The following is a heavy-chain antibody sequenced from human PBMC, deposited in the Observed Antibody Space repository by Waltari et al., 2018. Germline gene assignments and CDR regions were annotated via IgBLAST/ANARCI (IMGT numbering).Heavy chain of an antibody. CDR3: ATDVLAAADVTFFDH. CDR1: GASPGVYS. V-gene: IGHV4-59*01. Sequence: VQLQESGPGLVKTSGTLSLTCSFTGASPGVYSWSWLRQSPGTGLEWIGYIYYNGETTYNPSLKGRVTISQDTSKRQFSLTLNSVTAADTAVYYCATDVLAAADVTFFDHWGQGIRVSVSS. J-gene: IGHJ4*02. D-gene: IGHD6-13*01. CDR2: IYYNGET.